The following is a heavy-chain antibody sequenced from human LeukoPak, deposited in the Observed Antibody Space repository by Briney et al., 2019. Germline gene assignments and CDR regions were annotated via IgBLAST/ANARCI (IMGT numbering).Heavy chain of an antibody. CDR2: ISYDGSNK. V-gene: IGHV3-30-3*01. J-gene: IGHJ4*02. Sequence: SCKASGYTFSSYAMHWVRQAPGKGLEWVAVISYDGSNKYYADSVKGRFTISRDNSKNTLYLQMNSLRAEDTAVYYCARVPVTMVRRPPYYFDYWGQGTLVTVSS. D-gene: IGHD3-10*01. CDR3: ARVPVTMVRRPPYYFDY. CDR1: GYTFSSYA.